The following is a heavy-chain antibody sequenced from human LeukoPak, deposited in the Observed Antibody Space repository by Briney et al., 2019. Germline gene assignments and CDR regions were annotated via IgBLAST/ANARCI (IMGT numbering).Heavy chain of an antibody. CDR1: GFTFSSYA. CDR2: IYSGGTT. V-gene: IGHV3-23*03. J-gene: IGHJ3*02. Sequence: GGSLRLSCAASGFTFSSYAMSWVRQAPGKGLEWVSNIYSGGTTYYADSVKGRFTISRDNSKNTLYLQMNSLRAEDTAVYYCAKGRGAFDIWGQGTMVTVSS. D-gene: IGHD3-10*01. CDR3: AKGRGAFDI.